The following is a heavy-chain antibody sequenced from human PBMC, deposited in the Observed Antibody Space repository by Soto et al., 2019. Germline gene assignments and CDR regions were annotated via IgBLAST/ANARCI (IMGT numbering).Heavy chain of an antibody. CDR1: GFTFTSSA. CDR3: AADDERVDYGDSSANSGRGYYYYYMDV. V-gene: IGHV1-58*02. D-gene: IGHD4-17*01. J-gene: IGHJ6*03. Sequence: ASVKVSCKASGFTFTSSAMQWVRQARGQRLEWIGWIVVGSGNTNYAQKFQERVTITRDMSTSKAYMELSSLGSEDTAVYYCAADDERVDYGDSSANSGRGYYYYYMDVWGKGTTVTVSS. CDR2: IVVGSGNT.